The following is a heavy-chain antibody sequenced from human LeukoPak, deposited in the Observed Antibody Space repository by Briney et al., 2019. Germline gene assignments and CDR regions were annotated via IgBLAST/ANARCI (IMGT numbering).Heavy chain of an antibody. CDR1: GYTFTGYY. J-gene: IGHJ3*02. V-gene: IGHV1-2*02. D-gene: IGHD6-13*01. Sequence: ASVKVSCKASGYTFTGYYMHWVRQAPGQGLEWMRWINPNSGGTNYAQKFQGRVTMTRDTSISTAYMELSRLRSDDTAVYYCADASYSSSWYGGAFDIWGQGTMVTVSS. CDR2: INPNSGGT. CDR3: ADASYSSSWYGGAFDI.